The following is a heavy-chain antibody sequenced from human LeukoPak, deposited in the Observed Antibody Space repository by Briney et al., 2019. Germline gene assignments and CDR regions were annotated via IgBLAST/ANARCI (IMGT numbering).Heavy chain of an antibody. CDR1: GYTFTGYY. Sequence: ASVKVSCKASGYTFTGYYMHWVRQAPGQGLEWMGWINPNSGGTNYAQKFQGRVTMTRDTSISTAYMELSRLRSDDTAVYYCARDRVYYDFWSGYRPSRESWFDPWGQGTLVTVSS. J-gene: IGHJ5*02. CDR2: INPNSGGT. CDR3: ARDRVYYDFWSGYRPSRESWFDP. V-gene: IGHV1-2*02. D-gene: IGHD3-3*01.